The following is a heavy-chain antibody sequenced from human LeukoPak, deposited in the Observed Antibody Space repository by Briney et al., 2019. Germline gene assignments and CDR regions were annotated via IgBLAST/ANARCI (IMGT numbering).Heavy chain of an antibody. CDR3: ARVGVSGSYPFDY. Sequence: SETLSLTCTVYGGSFSGYYCSWIRQPPGQGLEWIGEINHSGGTNNNPPIKSRVTISVDTSKNQFSLKLSSVTAADTAVYYCARVGVSGSYPFDYWGQGTLVTVSS. V-gene: IGHV4-34*01. CDR1: GGSFSGYY. J-gene: IGHJ4*02. D-gene: IGHD1-26*01. CDR2: INHSGGT.